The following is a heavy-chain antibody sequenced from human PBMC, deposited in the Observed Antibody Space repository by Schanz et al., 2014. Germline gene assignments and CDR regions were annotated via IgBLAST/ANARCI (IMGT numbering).Heavy chain of an antibody. J-gene: IGHJ3*02. V-gene: IGHV3-33*06. CDR1: GFTFSSYG. CDR3: ANDPHKDYGSKPQAFDI. D-gene: IGHD4-17*01. Sequence: QVQLVESGGGVVQPGRSLRLSCAASGFTFSSYGMHWVRQAPGKGLEWVAVIWYDGNNKFYADCVKGRFTISRDNSKTTLYLQMNSLRAEDPTLYFSANDPHKDYGSKPQAFDIWGQGTMVTVSS. CDR2: IWYDGNNK.